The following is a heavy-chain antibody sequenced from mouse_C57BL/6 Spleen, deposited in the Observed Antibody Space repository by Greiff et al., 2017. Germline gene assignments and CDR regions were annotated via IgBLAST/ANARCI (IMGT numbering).Heavy chain of an antibody. CDR3: ARNWKEGLGDD. CDR2: IWTGGGT. D-gene: IGHD3-1*01. V-gene: IGHV2-9-1*01. J-gene: IGHJ3*01. Sequence: VQLKESGPGLVAPSQSLSITCTVSGFSLTSYAISWVRQPPGKGLEWLGVIWTGGGTHYNSAPNSRLSISKDNSKRQVFLKMNSLQTDDAARYYCARNWKEGLGDDWGQGTLVTVSA. CDR1: GFSLTSYA.